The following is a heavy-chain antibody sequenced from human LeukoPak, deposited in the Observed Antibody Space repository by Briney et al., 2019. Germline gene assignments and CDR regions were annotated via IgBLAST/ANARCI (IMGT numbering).Heavy chain of an antibody. J-gene: IGHJ3*02. D-gene: IGHD2-21*02. CDR1: GFTFDDYA. CDR3: AKDRSGGDYDAFDI. CDR2: IWYDGSNK. Sequence: GGSLRLSCAASGFTFDDYAMHWVRQAPGKGLEWVAVIWYDGSNKYYADSVKGRFTISRDNSKNTLYLQMNSLRAEDTAVYYCAKDRSGGDYDAFDIWGQGTMVTVST. V-gene: IGHV3-33*06.